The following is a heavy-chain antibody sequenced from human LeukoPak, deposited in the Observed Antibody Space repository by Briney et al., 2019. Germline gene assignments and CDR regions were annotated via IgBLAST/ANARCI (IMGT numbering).Heavy chain of an antibody. Sequence: PGGSLRLSCAASGFIFDYYSMHWVRRAPGKGLEYVSVVSPDGRTTYYTNSVKGRFTISRDNSKNTIYLQMGSLRDDDTAVYYCAREQPAGSTDYWGQGTLVTVSS. D-gene: IGHD2-2*01. CDR1: GFIFDYYS. CDR3: AREQPAGSTDY. J-gene: IGHJ4*02. CDR2: VSPDGRTT. V-gene: IGHV3-64*01.